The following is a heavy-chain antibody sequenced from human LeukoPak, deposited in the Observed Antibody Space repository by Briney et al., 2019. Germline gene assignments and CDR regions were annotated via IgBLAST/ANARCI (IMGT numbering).Heavy chain of an antibody. V-gene: IGHV3-23*01. Sequence: GGSLRLSCAASGFTFSSYGMTWVRQAPGKGLEWVSGISGSGGSTYYADSVKGRFTISRDNSKNTLYLQMNSLRAEDTAVYYCARGSGYSYGFTGRERTKSRLDYWGQGTLVTVSS. CDR2: ISGSGGST. CDR1: GFTFSSYG. D-gene: IGHD5-18*01. CDR3: ARGSGYSYGFTGRERTKSRLDY. J-gene: IGHJ4*02.